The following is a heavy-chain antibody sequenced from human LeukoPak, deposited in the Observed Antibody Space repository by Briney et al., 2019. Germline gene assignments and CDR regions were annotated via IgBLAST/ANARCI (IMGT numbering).Heavy chain of an antibody. CDR2: INHSGST. J-gene: IGHJ5*02. CDR3: ARGQTERVSYYYGSGSSHWFDP. D-gene: IGHD3-10*01. V-gene: IGHV4-34*01. Sequence: SETLSLTCAVYGGSFSGYYWSWIRQPPGKGLEWIGEINHSGSTNYNPSLKSRVTISVDTSKNQFSLKLSSATAADTAVYYCARGQTERVSYYYGSGSSHWFDPWGQGTLVTVSS. CDR1: GGSFSGYY.